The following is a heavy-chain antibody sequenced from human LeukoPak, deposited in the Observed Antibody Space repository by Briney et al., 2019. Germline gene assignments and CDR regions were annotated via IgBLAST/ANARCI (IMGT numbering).Heavy chain of an antibody. J-gene: IGHJ6*04. CDR2: INPSGGST. V-gene: IGHV1-46*01. Sequence: GASVKVSCKASGYIFTSYYMYWVRQAPGQGLEWMGIINPSGGSTSYAQKFQGRVTMTRDTSISTAYMELSRLRSDDTAVYYCASYGSGSHFGDVWGKGTTVTVSS. CDR1: GYIFTSYY. D-gene: IGHD3-10*01. CDR3: ASYGSGSHFGDV.